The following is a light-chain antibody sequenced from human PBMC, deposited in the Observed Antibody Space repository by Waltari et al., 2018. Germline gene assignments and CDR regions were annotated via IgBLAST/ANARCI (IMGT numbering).Light chain of an antibody. CDR3: QYYGKQPET. Sequence: EIVLTQSPGTLSLSPGDRTTLSCSASQSVSSTSFAWYQHRPGQAPRLLIYGTSSRATDIPDRFSGSGSGTDFTLTISRLEPEDFAVYYCQYYGKQPETFGQGTKVEIK. V-gene: IGKV3-20*01. J-gene: IGKJ1*01. CDR1: QSVSSTS. CDR2: GTS.